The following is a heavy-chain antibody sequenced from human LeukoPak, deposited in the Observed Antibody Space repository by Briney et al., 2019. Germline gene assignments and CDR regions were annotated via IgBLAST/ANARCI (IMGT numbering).Heavy chain of an antibody. CDR3: ARDLGSIAAAEGSNWFDP. Sequence: SETLSLTCTVSGGSINSCYWSWIRQPPGKGLEWIGYIYYSGRTNYNPSLKSRVTISVDTSKNHFSLKLTSVTAADTAVYYCARDLGSIAAAEGSNWFDPWGQGTLVTVSS. V-gene: IGHV4-59*01. CDR2: IYYSGRT. J-gene: IGHJ5*02. D-gene: IGHD6-13*01. CDR1: GGSINSCY.